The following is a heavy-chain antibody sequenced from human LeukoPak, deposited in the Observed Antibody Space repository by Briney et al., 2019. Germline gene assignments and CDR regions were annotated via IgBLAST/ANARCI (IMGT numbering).Heavy chain of an antibody. J-gene: IGHJ4*02. Sequence: GGSLRLSCAASGFTFSSYSMNWVRQAPGKGLAWVSYISSSSSTIYYADSVKGRFTISRDNAKNSLYLQMNSLRAEDTAVYYCVRDGREPQPDYWGQGTLVTVSS. D-gene: IGHD1-26*01. CDR3: VRDGREPQPDY. CDR1: GFTFSSYS. V-gene: IGHV3-48*01. CDR2: ISSSSSTI.